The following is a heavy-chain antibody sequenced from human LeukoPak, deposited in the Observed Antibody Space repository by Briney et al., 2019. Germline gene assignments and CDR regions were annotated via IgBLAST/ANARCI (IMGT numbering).Heavy chain of an antibody. CDR1: GFTFSNYW. D-gene: IGHD3-10*01. CDR2: IKQDGSEK. Sequence: GSLRLSCAASGFTFSNYWMSWVRQAPGKGLEWVANIKQDGSEKYYIDSVKGRFTISRDNAKNSLYLQMNSLRVEDAAVYYCASMKGSGTYSSFDYWGQGTLVTVSS. CDR3: ASMKGSGTYSSFDY. V-gene: IGHV3-7*01. J-gene: IGHJ4*02.